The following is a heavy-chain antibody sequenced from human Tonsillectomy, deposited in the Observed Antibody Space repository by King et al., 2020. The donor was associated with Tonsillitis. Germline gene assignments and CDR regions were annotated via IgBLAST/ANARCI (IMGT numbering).Heavy chain of an antibody. CDR1: GFTFSTYD. CDR2: ISGSGGTT. J-gene: IGHJ4*02. Sequence: VQLVESGGGLVQPGGSLRLSCAASGFTFSTYDMSWVRQAPGKGLEWVSGISGSGGTTLYADSVTGRFTIYRDNSKKTLYLQMDSLRVEDTAVYFCAKEQSGCYHVLDYGGQGTLVAVSS. D-gene: IGHD1-26*01. V-gene: IGHV3-23*04. CDR3: AKEQSGCYHVLDY.